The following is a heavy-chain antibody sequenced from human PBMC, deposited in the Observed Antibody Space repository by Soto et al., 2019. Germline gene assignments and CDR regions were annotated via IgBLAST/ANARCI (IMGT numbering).Heavy chain of an antibody. J-gene: IGHJ6*02. V-gene: IGHV4-31*03. D-gene: IGHD3-22*01. CDR3: ARVLIYDSYYGMDV. Sequence: SETLSITCTVSGGSISSGGYYWSWIRQHPGKGLEWIGYIYYSGSTYYNPSLKSRVTISVDTSKNQFSLKLSSVTAADTAVYYCARVLIYDSYYGMDVWGQGTTVTVSS. CDR1: GGSISSGGYY. CDR2: IYYSGST.